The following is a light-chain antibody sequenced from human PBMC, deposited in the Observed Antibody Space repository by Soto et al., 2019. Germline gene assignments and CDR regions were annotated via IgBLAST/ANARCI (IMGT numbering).Light chain of an antibody. V-gene: IGKV3-11*01. Sequence: GETAARCGRASQSVSMYLAWYQQRPGQAPRLHIYDTSNRATGIPARFSARGFGTDFTLIISNLEPEDSAVYYCQHRSHWPPITFGPGTRLAIK. CDR2: DTS. J-gene: IGKJ5*01. CDR3: QHRSHWPPIT. CDR1: QSVSMY.